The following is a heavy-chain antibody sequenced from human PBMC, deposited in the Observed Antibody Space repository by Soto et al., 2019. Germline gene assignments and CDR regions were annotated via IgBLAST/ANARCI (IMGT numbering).Heavy chain of an antibody. Sequence: SLRLSCAAPGFSFSTYAMSWVRQAPGKGLEWVSAICSSGGCPYYAESVKGRFTISRDNSKNTLYLQLNSLRAEDTAIYYCASGVAHGSGWNTLGYWGQGTLVTVSS. V-gene: IGHV3-23*01. CDR3: ASGVAHGSGWNTLGY. D-gene: IGHD6-19*01. J-gene: IGHJ4*02. CDR1: GFSFSTYA. CDR2: ICSSGGCP.